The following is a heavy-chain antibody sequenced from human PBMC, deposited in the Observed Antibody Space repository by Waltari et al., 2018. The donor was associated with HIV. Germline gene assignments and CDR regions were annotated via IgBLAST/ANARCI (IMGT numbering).Heavy chain of an antibody. CDR2: IYPGDSNT. CDR3: ARHPLSGYYGPRV. V-gene: IGHV5-51*01. J-gene: IGHJ4*02. Sequence: EVQLVQSGAAVKKPGEAPKVSSKGLGYRFTSYRIGWVGPMPGKGLEWMGFIYPGDSNTRYSPSFQGQVTISADKSISTAYLQWSSLKASDTAMYYCARHPLSGYYGPRVWGQGTLVTVSS. D-gene: IGHD3-10*01. CDR1: GYRFTSYR.